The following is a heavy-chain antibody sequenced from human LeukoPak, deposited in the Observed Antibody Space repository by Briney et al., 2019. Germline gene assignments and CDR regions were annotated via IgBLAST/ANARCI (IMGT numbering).Heavy chain of an antibody. Sequence: ASVKVSCKASGYTFTSYDINWVRQATGQGLEWMGWMNPNSGNTGYAQKFQGRVTMTRSTSISTAYMELSSLRSEDTAVYYCASGVGGLYYYYGMDVWGQGTTVTVSS. CDR2: MNPNSGNT. V-gene: IGHV1-8*01. J-gene: IGHJ6*02. D-gene: IGHD3/OR15-3a*01. CDR1: GYTFTSYD. CDR3: ASGVGGLYYYYGMDV.